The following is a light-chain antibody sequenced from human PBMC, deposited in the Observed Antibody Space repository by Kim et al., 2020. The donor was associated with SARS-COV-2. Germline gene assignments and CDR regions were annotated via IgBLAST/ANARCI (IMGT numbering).Light chain of an antibody. Sequence: SVGDTVTITCRASQSIASYLNWYRQKPGEPPNVLIFTASILHSGGPSRFSGSGSGTEFTLTINSLQPEDFATYYCQQTYTTPLPFGGGTKVDIK. J-gene: IGKJ4*01. CDR3: QQTYTTPLP. CDR1: QSIASY. CDR2: TAS. V-gene: IGKV1-39*01.